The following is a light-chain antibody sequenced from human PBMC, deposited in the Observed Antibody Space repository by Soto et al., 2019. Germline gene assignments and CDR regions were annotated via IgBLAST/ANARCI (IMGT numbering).Light chain of an antibody. Sequence: ELGLTQSPGTLSLSPGERATLSCRASQSVSSNYVAWYQQKPGQTPRPLLYGASSRATGIPDRFSGSGAGTDFTLSISRLESEDFAVDYSQQYGSSPWTCGQGTKVDIK. J-gene: IGKJ1*01. CDR2: GAS. V-gene: IGKV3-20*01. CDR1: QSVSSNY. CDR3: QQYGSSPWT.